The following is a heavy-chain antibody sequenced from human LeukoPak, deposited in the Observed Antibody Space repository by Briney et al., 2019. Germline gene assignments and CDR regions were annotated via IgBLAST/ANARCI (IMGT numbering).Heavy chain of an antibody. J-gene: IGHJ4*02. D-gene: IGHD3-22*01. CDR3: AKDLSFDSSELDY. V-gene: IGHV3-30*02. CDR2: IRYDGSNK. CDR1: GFTFSSYG. Sequence: GGSLRLSCAASGFTFSSYGMHWVRQAPGKGLEWVAFIRYDGSNKYYADSVKGRFTISRDNSKNTLYLQMNSLRAEDTAVYYCAKDLSFDSSELDYWGQGTLVTVSS.